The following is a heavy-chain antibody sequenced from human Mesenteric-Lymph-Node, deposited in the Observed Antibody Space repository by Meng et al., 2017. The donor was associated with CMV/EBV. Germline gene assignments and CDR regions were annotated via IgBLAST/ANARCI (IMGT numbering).Heavy chain of an antibody. Sequence: SETLSLTCTVSGGSIRSYYWSWIRQPPGKGLEWIGYIYYTGNSDYNPSLQSRVTMSIDTSRKEFSLNLHSVTAADTAVYYCARRAYSSGFYYFDYWGQGTLVTVSS. J-gene: IGHJ4*02. CDR2: IYYTGNS. V-gene: IGHV4-59*01. CDR3: ARRAYSSGFYYFDY. D-gene: IGHD6-19*01. CDR1: GGSIRSYY.